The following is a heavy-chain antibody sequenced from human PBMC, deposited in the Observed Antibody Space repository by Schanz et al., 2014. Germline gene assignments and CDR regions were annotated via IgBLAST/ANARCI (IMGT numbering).Heavy chain of an antibody. V-gene: IGHV3-33*08. J-gene: IGHJ4*02. CDR3: AASSGWHPSTDY. D-gene: IGHD6-19*01. Sequence: VQLVESGGGLVKPGGSLRLSCAASGITFSSHSFNWVRQAPGKGLEWVAILWHDGSKKYYADSVKGRFTVSRDNSKNTLYLQMNSLRAEDTAVYYCAASSGWHPSTDYWGQGTLVTVSS. CDR2: LWHDGSKK. CDR1: GITFSSHS.